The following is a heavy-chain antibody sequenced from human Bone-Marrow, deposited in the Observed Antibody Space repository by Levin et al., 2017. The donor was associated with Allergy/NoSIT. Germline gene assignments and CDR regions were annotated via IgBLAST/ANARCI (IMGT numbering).Heavy chain of an antibody. CDR2: IWYDGSNK. D-gene: IGHD3-10*01. CDR1: GFTFSSYG. J-gene: IGHJ4*02. CDR3: ARSPPKRIRGVITYFDY. V-gene: IGHV3-33*01. Sequence: LSLTCAASGFTFSSYGMHWVRQAPGKGLEWVAVIWYDGSNKYYADSVKGRFTISRDNSKNTLYLQMNSLRAEDTAVYYCARSPPKRIRGVITYFDYWGQGTLVTVSS.